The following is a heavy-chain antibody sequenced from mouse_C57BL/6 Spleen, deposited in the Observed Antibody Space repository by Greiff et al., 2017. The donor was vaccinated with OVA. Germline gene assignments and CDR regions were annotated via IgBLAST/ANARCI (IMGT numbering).Heavy chain of an antibody. Sequence: EVQRVEPGAELVRPGASVKLSCTASGFNIKDDYMHWVKQRPEQGLEWIGWIDPENGDTEYASKFQGKATITADTSSNTAYLQLSSLTSEDTAVYYCASYDAMDYWGQGTSVTVSS. CDR2: IDPENGDT. CDR1: GFNIKDDY. CDR3: ASYDAMDY. V-gene: IGHV14-4*01. J-gene: IGHJ4*01.